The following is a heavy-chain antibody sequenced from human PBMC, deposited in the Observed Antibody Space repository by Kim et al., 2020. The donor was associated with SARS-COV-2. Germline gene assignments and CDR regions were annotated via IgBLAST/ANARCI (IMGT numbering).Heavy chain of an antibody. CDR1: GFTFNNYG. D-gene: IGHD7-27*01. V-gene: IGHV3-33*08. CDR3: ARENWGNYDY. CDR2: ISYDGSNE. Sequence: GGSLRLSCAASGFTFNNYGMHWVRQTPAKGLEWVAVISYDGSNEYYADSVKGRFTISRDNSKNTLYLQMNSLEAEDTAVYYCARENWGNYDYWGQGTLVTLSS. J-gene: IGHJ4*02.